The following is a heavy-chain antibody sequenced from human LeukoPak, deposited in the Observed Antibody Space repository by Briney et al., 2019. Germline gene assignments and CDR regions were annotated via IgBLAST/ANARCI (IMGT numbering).Heavy chain of an antibody. CDR1: GGSISSYY. V-gene: IGHV4-59*01. D-gene: IGHD2-15*01. CDR2: IDYSGYT. Sequence: SETLSLTCTVSGGSISSYYWSWIRQYPGKGLESIGYIDYSGYTNYNPSLKSRVTISLDTSKKQFSLKLTSVTAADTAVYYCARVKGGWFDPWGQGTLVTVSS. CDR3: ARVKGGWFDP. J-gene: IGHJ5*02.